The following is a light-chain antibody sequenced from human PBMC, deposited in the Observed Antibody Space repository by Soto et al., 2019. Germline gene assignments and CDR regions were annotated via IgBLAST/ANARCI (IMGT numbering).Light chain of an antibody. J-gene: IGKJ1*01. CDR1: QTISSW. Sequence: DIQMTQSPSTLSGSVGDRVTITCRASQTISSWLAWYQQKPGKAPKLLIYKASTLKSGVPSRFSGSESGTDFTLTISSLQPEDFATYYCQQSFRTPLTFGQGTKVDIK. V-gene: IGKV1-5*03. CDR3: QQSFRTPLT. CDR2: KAS.